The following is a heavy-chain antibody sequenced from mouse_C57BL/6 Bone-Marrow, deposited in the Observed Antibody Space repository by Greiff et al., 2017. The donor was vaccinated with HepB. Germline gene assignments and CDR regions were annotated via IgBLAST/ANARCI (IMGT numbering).Heavy chain of an antibody. CDR2: IDPENGDT. CDR3: TTLGTGTWGDAY. CDR1: GFNIKDDY. Sequence: ESGAELVRPGASVKLSCTASGFNIKDDYMHWVKQRPEQGLEWIGWIDPENGDTEYASKFQGKATITADTSSNTAYLQLSSLTSEDTAVYYCTTLGTGTWGDAYWGQGTLVTVSA. V-gene: IGHV14-4*01. D-gene: IGHD4-1*01. J-gene: IGHJ3*01.